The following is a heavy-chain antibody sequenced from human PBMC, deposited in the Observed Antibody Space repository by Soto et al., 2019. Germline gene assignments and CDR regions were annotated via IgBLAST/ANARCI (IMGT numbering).Heavy chain of an antibody. CDR3: ARTVVVASLYYFDY. CDR1: GGSLSNYY. J-gene: IGHJ4*02. Sequence: PSETLSLTCTVSGGSLSNYYWSWIRQPPGKGLEWIGYISYSGSTNYNPSLRSRVSMSVDRSKNQFSLKLSSVTAADTAVYYCARTVVVASLYYFDYWGQGTLVT. V-gene: IGHV4-59*12. D-gene: IGHD2-15*01. CDR2: ISYSGST.